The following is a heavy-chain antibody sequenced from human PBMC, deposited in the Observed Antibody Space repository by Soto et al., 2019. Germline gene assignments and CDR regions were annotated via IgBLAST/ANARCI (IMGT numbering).Heavy chain of an antibody. D-gene: IGHD2-2*01. V-gene: IGHV3-21*06. CDR2: ISGSGSYI. CDR1: GFIFSSYT. J-gene: IGHJ3*01. CDR3: ARAGLEPANAFDV. Sequence: VQLVESGGGLVKPGGSLRLSWTASGFIFSSYTINWVRQAPGKGLEWVSSISGSGSYIYIADSMKGRITISRDNAQNSVHLQMNSLRVEDTAVYYCARAGLEPANAFDVWGQGTKVTVSS.